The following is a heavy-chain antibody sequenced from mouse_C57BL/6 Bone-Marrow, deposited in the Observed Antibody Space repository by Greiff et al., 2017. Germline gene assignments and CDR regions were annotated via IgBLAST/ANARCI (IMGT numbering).Heavy chain of an antibody. CDR2: ISYDGSN. Sequence: DVKLQESGPGLVKPSQSLSLTCSVTGYSITSGYYWNWIRQFPGNKLEWMGYISYDGSNNYNPSLKNRISITRDTSKNQFFLKLNSVTTEDTATYYCARGATVVANRTDYWGQGTTLTVSS. V-gene: IGHV3-6*01. CDR3: ARGATVVANRTDY. D-gene: IGHD1-1*01. J-gene: IGHJ2*01. CDR1: GYSITSGYY.